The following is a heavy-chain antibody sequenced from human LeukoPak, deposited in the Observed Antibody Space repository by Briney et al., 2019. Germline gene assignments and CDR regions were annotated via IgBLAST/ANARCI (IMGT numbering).Heavy chain of an antibody. CDR2: ISSSSSYI. V-gene: IGHV3-21*01. J-gene: IGHJ5*02. CDR1: GFTFSSYS. Sequence: GGSLRPSCAASGFTFSSYSMNWVRQAPGKGLEWVSSISSSSSYIYYADSVKGRFTISRDNAKNSLYLQMNSLRAEDTAVYYCARDRIAVAGWFDPWGQGTLVTVSS. CDR3: ARDRIAVAGWFDP. D-gene: IGHD6-19*01.